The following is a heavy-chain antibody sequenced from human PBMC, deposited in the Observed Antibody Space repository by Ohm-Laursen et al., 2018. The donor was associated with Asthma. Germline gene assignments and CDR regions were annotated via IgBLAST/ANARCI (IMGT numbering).Heavy chain of an antibody. CDR3: ARDVMEWYLPAFDF. CDR2: ISGSGGST. D-gene: IGHD3-3*01. J-gene: IGHJ4*02. Sequence: SLRLSCAASGFTFSSYAMSWVRQAPGKGLEWVSAISGSGGSTYYADSVKGRFTISRGNSKNTLYLQMNSPRAEDTAVYYCARDVMEWYLPAFDFWGQGTLVTVSS. V-gene: IGHV3-23*01. CDR1: GFTFSSYA.